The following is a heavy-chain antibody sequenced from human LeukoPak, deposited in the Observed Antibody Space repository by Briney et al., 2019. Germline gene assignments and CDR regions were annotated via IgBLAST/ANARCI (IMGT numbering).Heavy chain of an antibody. CDR1: GGTFTSYA. CDR2: IIPIFGIA. J-gene: IGHJ4*02. Sequence: ASVKVSCKASGGTFTSYAISWVRQSPRQGLEWMGGIIPIFGIANYAQKFQGRVKITADESTSTVYMELSSLRSEDKAVYYCARVLNPRGGYHRYFEYWGQGNMVTVS. CDR3: ARVLNPRGGYHRYFEY. V-gene: IGHV1-69*13. D-gene: IGHD3-22*01.